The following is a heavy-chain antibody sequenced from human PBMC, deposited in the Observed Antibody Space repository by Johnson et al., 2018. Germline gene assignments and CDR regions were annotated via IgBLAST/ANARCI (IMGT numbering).Heavy chain of an antibody. CDR3: AKERGEWLPFDY. CDR1: GFTFRDFG. J-gene: IGHJ4*02. CDR2: ISNDGNNK. D-gene: IGHD3-16*01. Sequence: VQLVESGGGLVQXGRSLILSCAASGFTFRDFGMHWVRQAPGKGLEWIAVISNDGNNKDYADSVKGRFSVFRDNYRDTLDLQMSGLRSEDTAVYYGAKERGEWLPFDYWGQGIPVTVSS. V-gene: IGHV3-30*18.